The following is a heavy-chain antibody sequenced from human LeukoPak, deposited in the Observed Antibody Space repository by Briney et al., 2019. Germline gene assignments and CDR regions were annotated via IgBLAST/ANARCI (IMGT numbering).Heavy chain of an antibody. Sequence: SETLSLTCTVSGGSISSSSYYWGWIRQPPGKGLEWIGSIYYSGSTYYNPSLKSRVTISVDKSKKQFSLKLDSVTAADTAVYYCARGTEADGTFMFDFWGQGTLVTVSS. J-gene: IGHJ4*02. D-gene: IGHD5-24*01. CDR2: IYYSGST. V-gene: IGHV4-39*07. CDR1: GGSISSSSYY. CDR3: ARGTEADGTFMFDF.